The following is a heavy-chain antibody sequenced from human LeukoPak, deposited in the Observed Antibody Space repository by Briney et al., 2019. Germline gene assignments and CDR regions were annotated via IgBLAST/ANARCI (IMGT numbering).Heavy chain of an antibody. V-gene: IGHV3-30*18. D-gene: IGHD4-11*01. CDR1: GFSFSSYG. Sequence: GGSLRPSCAASGFSFSSYGMHWVRQAPGKGLEWVAVISNDGSIIKYGDSVKGRFTISRDNSKNTLYVQMNSPRTDDAAVYYCAKSKSPYPMDYIFDFWGQGTLVTVSS. CDR3: AKSKSPYPMDYIFDF. CDR2: ISNDGSII. J-gene: IGHJ4*02.